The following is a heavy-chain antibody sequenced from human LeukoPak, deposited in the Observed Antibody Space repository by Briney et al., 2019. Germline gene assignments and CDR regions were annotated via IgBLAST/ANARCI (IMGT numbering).Heavy chain of an antibody. CDR3: ARESYCSSTSCYTEGYYYYYGMDV. Sequence: GGSLRLSCAASGFTFSSYGMHWVRQAPGKGLEWVAVIWYDGSNKYYADSVKGRFTISRDNSKNTLYLQMNSLRAEDTAVYYCARESYCSSTSCYTEGYYYYYGMDVWGQGTTVTVSS. V-gene: IGHV3-33*01. J-gene: IGHJ6*02. CDR2: IWYDGSNK. CDR1: GFTFSSYG. D-gene: IGHD2-2*02.